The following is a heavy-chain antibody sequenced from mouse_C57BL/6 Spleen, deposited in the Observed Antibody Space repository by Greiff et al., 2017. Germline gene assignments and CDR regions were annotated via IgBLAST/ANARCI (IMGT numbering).Heavy chain of an antibody. J-gene: IGHJ1*03. Sequence: EVKLQQSGPELVKPGASVKISCKASGYTFTDYYMNWVKQSHGKSLEWIGDINPNNGGTSYNQKFKGKATLTVDKSSSTAYMELRSLTSEDSAVYYCARRGGHYYGSGWYFDVWGTGTTVTVSS. V-gene: IGHV1-26*01. CDR3: ARRGGHYYGSGWYFDV. CDR1: GYTFTDYY. CDR2: INPNNGGT. D-gene: IGHD1-1*01.